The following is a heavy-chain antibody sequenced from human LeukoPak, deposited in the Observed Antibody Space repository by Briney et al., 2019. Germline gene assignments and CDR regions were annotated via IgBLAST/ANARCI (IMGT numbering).Heavy chain of an antibody. CDR2: ISYDRSNK. CDR3: AKVDDISAVFDY. J-gene: IGHJ4*02. V-gene: IGHV3-30*18. CDR1: GVTFSSYG. Sequence: GRSLRLSCAASGVTFSSYGMHWVRQAPGKGLEWVAVISYDRSNKYYADSVKGRFTISRDNSKNTLYLQMNSLRAEDTAVYYCAKVDDISAVFDYWGQGTLVTVSS. D-gene: IGHD3-9*01.